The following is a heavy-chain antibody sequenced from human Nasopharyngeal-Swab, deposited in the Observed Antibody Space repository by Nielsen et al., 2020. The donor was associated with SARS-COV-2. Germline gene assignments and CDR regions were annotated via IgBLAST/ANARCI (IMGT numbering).Heavy chain of an antibody. CDR2: ISAYNGNT. Sequence: ASVKVSCKASGGNFSSYAFSWVRQAPGQGLEWMGWISAYNGNTNYAQKLQGRVTMTTDTSTSTAYMELRSLRSDDTAVYYCARDPYSSTSCYECYYYGMDVWGQGTTVTVSS. CDR3: ARDPYSSTSCYECYYYGMDV. V-gene: IGHV1-18*01. CDR1: GGNFSSYA. J-gene: IGHJ6*02. D-gene: IGHD2-2*01.